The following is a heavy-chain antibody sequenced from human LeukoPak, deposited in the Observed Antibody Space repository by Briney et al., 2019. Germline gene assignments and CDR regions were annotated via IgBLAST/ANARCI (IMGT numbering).Heavy chain of an antibody. D-gene: IGHD7-27*01. CDR3: AKDSGAFDI. Sequence: GGSLRLSCAASGCTFSSYWMSWVRQAPGKGLEWVANIKQDGSEKYYVDSVKGRFTISRDNAKNSLYLQMNSLRAEDTAVYYCAKDSGAFDIWGQGTMVTVSS. CDR2: IKQDGSEK. J-gene: IGHJ3*02. V-gene: IGHV3-7*01. CDR1: GCTFSSYW.